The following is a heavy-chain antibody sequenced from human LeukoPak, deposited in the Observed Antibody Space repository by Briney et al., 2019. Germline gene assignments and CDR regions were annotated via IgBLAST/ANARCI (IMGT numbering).Heavy chain of an antibody. Sequence: GGSLRLSCAASGFTFSSYSIHWARQAPGKGLEWVASINHNGNVNYYVDSVKGRFTISRDNAKNSLYPQMSNLRAEDTAVYFCARGGGLDVWGQGATVTVSS. J-gene: IGHJ6*02. V-gene: IGHV3-7*03. CDR3: ARGGGLDV. CDR1: GFTFSSYS. CDR2: INHNGNVN. D-gene: IGHD3-16*01.